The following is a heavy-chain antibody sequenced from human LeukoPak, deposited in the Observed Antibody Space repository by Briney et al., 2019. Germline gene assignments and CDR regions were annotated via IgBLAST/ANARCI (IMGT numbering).Heavy chain of an antibody. D-gene: IGHD3-10*01. CDR3: ARDYNVERFEELLNWYYFDY. Sequence: PSETLSLTCTVSGGSISSYYWSWIRQPAGKGLEWIGRIYTSGSTNYNPSLKSRVTMSVDTSKNQFSLKLSSVTAADTAVYYCARDYNVERFEELLNWYYFDYWGQGTLVTVSS. CDR1: GGSISSYY. V-gene: IGHV4-4*07. CDR2: IYTSGST. J-gene: IGHJ4*02.